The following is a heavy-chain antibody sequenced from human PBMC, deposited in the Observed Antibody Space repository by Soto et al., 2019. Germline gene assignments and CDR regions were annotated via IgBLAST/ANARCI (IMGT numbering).Heavy chain of an antibody. CDR3: AKVFLIVAASYYFDY. V-gene: IGHV3-23*01. CDR2: ISGSGGST. Sequence: PGGSLRLSCAASGFTFSSYAMSWVRQAPGKGLEWVSAISGSGGSTYYADSVKGRFTISRDNSKNTLYLQMNSLRAEDTAVYYCAKVFLIVAASYYFDYRAQGTLVPVSS. J-gene: IGHJ4*01. CDR1: GFTFSSYA. D-gene: IGHD1-26*01.